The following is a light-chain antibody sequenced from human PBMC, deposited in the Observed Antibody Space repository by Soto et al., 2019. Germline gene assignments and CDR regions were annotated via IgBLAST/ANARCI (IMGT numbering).Light chain of an antibody. CDR2: DVS. J-gene: IGLJ1*01. V-gene: IGLV2-14*01. CDR1: SSDVGGVNY. CDR3: SSYTSISLYV. Sequence: QSALTQPASVSGSPGQSITISCTGTSSDVGGVNYVSWYQQHPGKAPKLMIYDVSNRPSGVSNRFSGSKSGNTASLTISGLQAEDEADYYCSSYTSISLYVFGTGTKLTVL.